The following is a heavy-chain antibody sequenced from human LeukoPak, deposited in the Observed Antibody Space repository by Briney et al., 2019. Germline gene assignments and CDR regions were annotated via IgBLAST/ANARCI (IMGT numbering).Heavy chain of an antibody. V-gene: IGHV4-30-4*08. Sequence: PSETLSLTCTVSGGSISSGDYYWSWIRQPPGKGLEWIGYIYYSGSTYYNPSLKSRVTISVDTSKNQFSLKLSSVTAADTAVYYCARDFRDIVVVPAAPPRYYYHYYMDVWGKGTTVTVSS. CDR3: ARDFRDIVVVPAAPPRYYYHYYMDV. CDR1: GGSISSGDYY. D-gene: IGHD2-2*01. CDR2: IYYSGST. J-gene: IGHJ6*03.